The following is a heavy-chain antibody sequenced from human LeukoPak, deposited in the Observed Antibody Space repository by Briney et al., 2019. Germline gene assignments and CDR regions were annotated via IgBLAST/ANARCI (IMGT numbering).Heavy chain of an antibody. CDR1: GGSISSYY. J-gene: IGHJ3*02. CDR2: IYHSGST. CDR3: ARAGGWYGDAFDI. Sequence: SETLSLTCTVSGGSISSYYWSWIRQPPGKGLEWIGYIYHSGSTYYNPSLKSRVTISVDRSKNQFSLKLSSVTAADTAVYYCARAGGWYGDAFDIWGQGTMVTVSS. V-gene: IGHV4-59*12. D-gene: IGHD6-19*01.